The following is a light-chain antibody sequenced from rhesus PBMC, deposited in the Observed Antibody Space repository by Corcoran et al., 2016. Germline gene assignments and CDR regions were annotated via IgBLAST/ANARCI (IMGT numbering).Light chain of an antibody. CDR2: ASS. CDR3: RRHYTYPRP. J-gene: IGKJ1*01. CDR1: QGIRKY. V-gene: IGKV1-33*02. Sequence: DIQMTQSPSSLSASVGDTVTTTCQASQGIRKYLAWYQQKPGKAPKSLIYASSTLQSGVPTRFRGSGSGTKFTPPISRLQPADFAPYYCRRHYTYPRPFGQGSKVEI.